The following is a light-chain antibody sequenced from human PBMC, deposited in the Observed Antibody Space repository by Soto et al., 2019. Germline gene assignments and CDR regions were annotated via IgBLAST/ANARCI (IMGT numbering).Light chain of an antibody. J-gene: IGKJ4*01. CDR1: QSVSSN. CDR3: PQRTNWLLT. CDR2: GAS. V-gene: IGKV3-15*01. Sequence: IVMPQSPANLSVSQWGRVTFSCRASQSVSSNLAWYQQKPGQTPRLLIYGASTRATGIPARFSGSGSGTDVTLTISSLEPEDFAVYYCPQRTNWLLTSGGGTKV.